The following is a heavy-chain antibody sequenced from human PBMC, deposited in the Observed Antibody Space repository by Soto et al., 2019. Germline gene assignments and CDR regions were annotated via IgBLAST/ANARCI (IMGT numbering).Heavy chain of an antibody. Sequence: GGSLRLSCAASGFNFDDYAIHWVRQVPGKGLEWVSLIILDCSGTKYADFVKGRFTFSRDNSKTSLSLQMNSLRTEDTAIYYCARESRDGFNYFDYWGQGTLVTVSS. J-gene: IGHJ4*02. CDR2: IILDCSGT. D-gene: IGHD5-12*01. V-gene: IGHV3-43*01. CDR1: GFNFDDYA. CDR3: ARESRDGFNYFDY.